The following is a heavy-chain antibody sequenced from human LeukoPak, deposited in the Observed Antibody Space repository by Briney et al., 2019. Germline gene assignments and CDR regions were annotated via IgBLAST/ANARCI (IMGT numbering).Heavy chain of an antibody. D-gene: IGHD1-26*01. V-gene: IGHV3-7*01. CDR2: RKQDESEK. J-gene: IGHJ4*02. Sequence: GGSLRLSCAVSGFTFSNYWMSWVRQAPGKGLEWVAHRKQDESEKYYVDSGKGRFTISRDNAKNSLYLQMNSLRAEDTAIYYCARDKIVGASKFDYWGQGTLVTVSS. CDR1: GFTFSNYW. CDR3: ARDKIVGASKFDY.